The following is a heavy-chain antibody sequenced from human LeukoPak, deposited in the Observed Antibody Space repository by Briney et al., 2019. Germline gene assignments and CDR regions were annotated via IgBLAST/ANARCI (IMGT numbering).Heavy chain of an antibody. CDR2: FIPLFGTA. CDR3: ARGSSLPYVGWFDP. Sequence: ASVKVSCKASGGTFSGYAISWVRQAPGQGLEWMGGFIPLFGTANYAQKFQGRVTITADESTSTAYMELSSLRSEDTAVYYCARGSSLPYVGWFDPWGQGTLVTVSS. D-gene: IGHD2-2*01. V-gene: IGHV1-69*13. CDR1: GGTFSGYA. J-gene: IGHJ5*02.